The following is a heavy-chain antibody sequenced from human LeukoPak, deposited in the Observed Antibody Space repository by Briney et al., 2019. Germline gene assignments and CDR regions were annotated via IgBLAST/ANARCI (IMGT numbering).Heavy chain of an antibody. CDR1: GGTFSSYA. D-gene: IGHD1-1*01. CDR2: IIPIFGTA. V-gene: IGHV1-69*05. Sequence: GASVKVSCKASGGTFSSYAISWVRQAPGQGLEWMGGIIPIFGTANYAQKFQGRVTMTTDTSTSTAYMELRSLRSGDTAVYYCARGAVNRYNWNDDNFYYYYMDVWGKGTTVTISS. J-gene: IGHJ6*03. CDR3: ARGAVNRYNWNDDNFYYYYMDV.